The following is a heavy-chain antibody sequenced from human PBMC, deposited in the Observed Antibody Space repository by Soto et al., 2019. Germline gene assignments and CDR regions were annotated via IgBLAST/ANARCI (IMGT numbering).Heavy chain of an antibody. CDR1: GFTFSSYA. Sequence: GGSLRLSCAASGFTFSSYAMHWVRQAPGKGLEWVAVISYDGSNKYYADSVKGRFTISRDNSKNTLYLQMNSLRAEDTAVYYCASPEISITMVRGLDYWGQGTLVTVSS. CDR3: ASPEISITMVRGLDY. CDR2: ISYDGSNK. V-gene: IGHV3-30-3*01. D-gene: IGHD3-10*01. J-gene: IGHJ4*02.